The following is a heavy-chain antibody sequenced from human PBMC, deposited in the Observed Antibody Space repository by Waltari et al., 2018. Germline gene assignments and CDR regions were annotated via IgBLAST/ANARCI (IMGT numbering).Heavy chain of an antibody. Sequence: QVQLQESGPGLVKPSGTLSLTCAVSGVSITSTNWWNWVRQPPGKGLEWIGEIYHLEKTNYNPPLKSRVTISLDKSKNRFSLHLTSVTAADTAIYFCAAYPRGGDWRLDPWGQGMLVTVSS. CDR2: IYHLEKT. D-gene: IGHD2-21*02. CDR3: AAYPRGGDWRLDP. V-gene: IGHV4-4*02. J-gene: IGHJ5*02. CDR1: GVSITSTNW.